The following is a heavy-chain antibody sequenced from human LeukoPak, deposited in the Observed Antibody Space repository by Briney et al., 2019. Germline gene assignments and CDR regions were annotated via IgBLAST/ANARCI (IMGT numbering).Heavy chain of an antibody. CDR1: RGTFSSYA. V-gene: IGHV1-69*05. CDR3: ARGGGKTAAGTFDY. D-gene: IGHD6-13*01. J-gene: IGHJ4*02. Sequence: GASVKVSCKASRGTFSSYAISWVRQAPGQGLEWMGGIIPIFGTANYAQKFQGRVTITTDESTSTAYMELSSLRSEDTAVYYCARGGGKTAAGTFDYWGQGTLVTVSS. CDR2: IIPIFGTA.